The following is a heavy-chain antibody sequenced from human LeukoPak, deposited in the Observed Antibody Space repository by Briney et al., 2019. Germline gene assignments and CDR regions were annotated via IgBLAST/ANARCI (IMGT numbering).Heavy chain of an antibody. CDR1: GFTFSSNA. J-gene: IGHJ4*02. Sequence: PGGSLRLSCAASGFTFSSNAMIRVRQAPGKGLEWVSSISDSGTRTYYADSVKGRFTISRDNSKSTLYLQMNSLRAEDTAVHYCASGGTVTRIDYWGQGTLVTVSS. D-gene: IGHD4-17*01. V-gene: IGHV3-23*01. CDR3: ASGGTVTRIDY. CDR2: ISDSGTRT.